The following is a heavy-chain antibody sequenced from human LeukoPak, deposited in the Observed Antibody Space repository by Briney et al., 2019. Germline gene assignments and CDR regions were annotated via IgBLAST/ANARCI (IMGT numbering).Heavy chain of an antibody. J-gene: IGHJ4*02. CDR3: ARGTLVDGGYPPDH. D-gene: IGHD3-22*01. CDR1: GYTFTSYG. CDR2: ISAYNGNT. V-gene: IGHV1-18*01. Sequence: VASVKVSCTASGYTFTSYGISWVRQAPGQGREWMGWISAYNGNTNYAQKLQGRVTMTTDTSTSTAYMELRSLRSDDTAVYYCARGTLVDGGYPPDHWGQGTLVTVSS.